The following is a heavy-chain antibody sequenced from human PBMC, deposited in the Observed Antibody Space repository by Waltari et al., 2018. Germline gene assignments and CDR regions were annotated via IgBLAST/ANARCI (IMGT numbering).Heavy chain of an antibody. Sequence: QVQLVQSGAEVTKPGASVQVSCNASGYAFTSYDINWVRQATGQGLEWMGWMNPNSGNTGYAQKFQGRVTMTRNTSISTAYMELSSLRSEDTAVYYCARWDYYDSSGCYHYWGQGTLVTVSS. CDR3: ARWDYYDSSGCYHY. CDR2: MNPNSGNT. D-gene: IGHD3-22*01. J-gene: IGHJ4*02. CDR1: GYAFTSYD. V-gene: IGHV1-8*01.